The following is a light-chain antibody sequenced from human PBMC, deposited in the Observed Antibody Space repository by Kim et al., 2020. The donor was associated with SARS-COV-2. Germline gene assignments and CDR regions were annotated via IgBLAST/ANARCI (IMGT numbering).Light chain of an antibody. V-gene: IGLV1-40*01. J-gene: IGLJ3*02. CDR3: QSYDSSRSGWV. Sequence: RVTNSGTGRSSNSGASYDVRRYQQLPGTAPKLLIYGNSNRPSGVPDRFSGSKSGTSTSLAITGLQAEDEADYYCQSYDSSRSGWVFGGGTKLTVL. CDR1: SSNSGASYD. CDR2: GNS.